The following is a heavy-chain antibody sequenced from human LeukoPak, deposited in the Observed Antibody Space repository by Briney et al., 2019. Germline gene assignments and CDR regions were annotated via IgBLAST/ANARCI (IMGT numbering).Heavy chain of an antibody. J-gene: IGHJ6*03. V-gene: IGHV3-30*04. CDR3: ARGRVGTSSNYMDV. D-gene: IGHD1-26*01. Sequence: GGSLRLSCAASGFTFSAYAFHWVRQAPGKGPEWVSLISYGGINNYYADSVKGRFTISRDNSKNTLYLQMNSLRAEDTAVYYCARGRVGTSSNYMDVWGKGTTVTVSS. CDR1: GFTFSAYA. CDR2: ISYGGINN.